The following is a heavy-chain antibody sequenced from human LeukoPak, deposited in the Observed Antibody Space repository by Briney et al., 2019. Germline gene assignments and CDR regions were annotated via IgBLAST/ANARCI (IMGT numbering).Heavy chain of an antibody. J-gene: IGHJ5*02. CDR2: IYSGGAT. CDR3: AREREGP. D-gene: IGHD1-26*01. Sequence: PGRSLTLSCAASGFTVSNNYMRWVRPAAGKGLEWVSSIYSGGATKFADCVKGGFPIPREHSKNTLYLQMNSLGPEDTAVYYCAREREGPWGQGTVVTVSS. CDR1: GFTVSNNY. V-gene: IGHV3-53*01.